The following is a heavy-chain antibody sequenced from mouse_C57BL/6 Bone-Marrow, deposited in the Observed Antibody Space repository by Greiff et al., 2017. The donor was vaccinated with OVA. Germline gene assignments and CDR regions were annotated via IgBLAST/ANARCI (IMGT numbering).Heavy chain of an antibody. Sequence: QVQLQQPGAELVKPGASVKMSCKASGYTFTSYWITWVKQRPGQGLEWIGDIYPGSGSTNYNQKFKGKATLTVDTSSSTAYMQLSSLTSEDSAVYYCATDGYYLYYFDYGGQGTTLTVSS. V-gene: IGHV1-55*01. CDR2: IYPGSGST. CDR3: ATDGYYLYYFDY. CDR1: GYTFTSYW. J-gene: IGHJ2*01. D-gene: IGHD2-3*01.